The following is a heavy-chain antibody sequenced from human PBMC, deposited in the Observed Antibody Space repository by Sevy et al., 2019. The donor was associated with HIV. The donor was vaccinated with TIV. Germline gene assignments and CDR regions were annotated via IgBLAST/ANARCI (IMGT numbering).Heavy chain of an antibody. CDR3: AGENAWGRGYS. V-gene: IGHV4-59*08. J-gene: IGHJ4*02. Sequence: SETLSLTCTVSGGSITSLYWNWIRQPPGKGLEWIANIYYNGHSNYNPSLKSQVTLSLDTSKNQFSLRLSSVTAADTAMYYCAGENAWGRGYSWGQRTLVTVSS. D-gene: IGHD1-26*01. CDR1: GGSITSLY. CDR2: IYYNGHS.